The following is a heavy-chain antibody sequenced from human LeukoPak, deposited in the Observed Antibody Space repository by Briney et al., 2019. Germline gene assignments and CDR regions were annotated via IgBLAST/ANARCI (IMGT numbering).Heavy chain of an antibody. D-gene: IGHD5-18*01. Sequence: PGRSLRLSCAASGFTFSSYAMHWVRQAPGKGLEWVSAISGSGGSTYYADSVKGRFTISRDNSKNTLYLQMNSLGAEDTAVYYCAKGHSYGLDYWGQGTLVTVSS. CDR1: GFTFSSYA. CDR2: ISGSGGST. J-gene: IGHJ4*02. V-gene: IGHV3-23*01. CDR3: AKGHSYGLDY.